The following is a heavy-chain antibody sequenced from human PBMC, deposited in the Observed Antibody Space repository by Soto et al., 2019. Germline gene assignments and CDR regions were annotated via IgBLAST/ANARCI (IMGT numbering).Heavy chain of an antibody. V-gene: IGHV4-39*01. J-gene: IGHJ5*02. CDR1: GGSISSSSYY. CDR3: ARSRITIFGVVIQFDP. D-gene: IGHD3-3*01. Sequence: PSETLSLTCTVSGGSISSSSYYWGWIRQPPGKGLEWIGSIYYSGSTYYNPSLKSRVTISVDTSKNQFSLKLSSVTAADTAVYYCARSRITIFGVVIQFDPWGQGTLVTV. CDR2: IYYSGST.